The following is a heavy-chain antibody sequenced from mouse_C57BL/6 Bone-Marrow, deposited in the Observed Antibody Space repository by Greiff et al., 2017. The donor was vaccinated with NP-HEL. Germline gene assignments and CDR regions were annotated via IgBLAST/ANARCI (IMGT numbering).Heavy chain of an antibody. V-gene: IGHV1-54*01. CDR2: INPGSGGT. J-gene: IGHJ2*01. CDR1: GYAFTNYL. Sequence: QVQLQQSGAELVRPGTSVKVSCKASGYAFTNYLIEWVKQRPGQGLEWIGVINPGSGGTNYNEKFKGKATLTADKSSSTAYMQLSSLPSEDSAVYFCAIQGYDYDGGTLYYFDYWGQGTTLTVSS. D-gene: IGHD2-4*01. CDR3: AIQGYDYDGGTLYYFDY.